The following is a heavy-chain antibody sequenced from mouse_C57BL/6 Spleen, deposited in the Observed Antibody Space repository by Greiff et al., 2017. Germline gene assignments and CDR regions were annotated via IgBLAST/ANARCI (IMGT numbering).Heavy chain of an antibody. V-gene: IGHV7-3*01. CDR1: GFTFTDYY. Sequence: EVQLVESGGGLVQPGGSLSLSCAASGFTFTDYYMSWVRQPPGKALEWLGFIRNKANGYTTEYSASVKGRFTISRYNYQSFLYLQMNALRAEDSATYYCSRYSNYLAWFAYWGQGTLVTVSA. CDR2: IRNKANGYTT. CDR3: SRYSNYLAWFAY. D-gene: IGHD2-1*01. J-gene: IGHJ3*01.